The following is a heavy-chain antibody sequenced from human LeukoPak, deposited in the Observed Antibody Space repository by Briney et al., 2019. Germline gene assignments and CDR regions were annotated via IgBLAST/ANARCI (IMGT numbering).Heavy chain of an antibody. CDR2: ISGSGSST. J-gene: IGHJ5*02. V-gene: IGHV3-23*01. CDR1: GFTFSSYA. D-gene: IGHD3-3*01. CDR3: AKEPIPIFGVASGLNWFDP. Sequence: TGGSLRLSCAASGFTFSSYAMSWVRQAPGKGLEWVSAISGSGSSTYYADSVKGRFTTSRDNSKNTLYLQMNSLRAEDTAVYYCAKEPIPIFGVASGLNWFDPWGQGTLVTVSS.